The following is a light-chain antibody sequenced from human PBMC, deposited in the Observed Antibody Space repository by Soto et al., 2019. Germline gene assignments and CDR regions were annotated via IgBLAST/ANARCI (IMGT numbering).Light chain of an antibody. J-gene: IGLJ2*01. CDR3: QVWDFNSDHVV. V-gene: IGLV3-21*02. Sequence: SYELTQPPSVPVAPGQTATITCGGNNIESKSVHWYQQKPGQAPVVVVYDDSVRPSGIPDRFSGSNSGNTATLTISRVEAGDEADYYCQVWDFNSDHVVFGGGTKLTV. CDR1: NIESKS. CDR2: DDS.